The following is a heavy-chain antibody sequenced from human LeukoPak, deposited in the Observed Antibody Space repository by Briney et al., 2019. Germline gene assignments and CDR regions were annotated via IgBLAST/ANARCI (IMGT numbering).Heavy chain of an antibody. CDR1: GYTFTSYN. CDR3: ARDGVSSICSWEFFDY. V-gene: IGHV1-46*01. Sequence: ASVKVSCKASGYTFTSYNMHWVRQAPGQGLEWMGIINPSGGSTSYAQKFQGRVTMTRDTSTNTVYMELSSLRSEDTAVYYCARDGVSSICSWEFFDYWGQGTLVTVSS. D-gene: IGHD6-13*01. J-gene: IGHJ4*02. CDR2: INPSGGST.